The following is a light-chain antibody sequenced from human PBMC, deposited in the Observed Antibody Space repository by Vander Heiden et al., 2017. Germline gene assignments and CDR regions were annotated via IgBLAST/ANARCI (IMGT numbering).Light chain of an antibody. CDR3: QQYFVWWT. Sequence: EIGMTPSPAILSVSPGERVSVSCRASATVASNLAWYQQKPGQAPRLLISGVSTRATGVPARFSGSGSVTEFTLTISNLEAEDFAVYYCQQYFVWWTFGQGTKVE. V-gene: IGKV3-15*01. J-gene: IGKJ1*01. CDR1: ATVASN. CDR2: GVS.